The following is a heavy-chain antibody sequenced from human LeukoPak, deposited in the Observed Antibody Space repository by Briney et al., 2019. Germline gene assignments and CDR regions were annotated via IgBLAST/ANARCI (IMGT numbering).Heavy chain of an antibody. CDR2: ISSSGSTI. J-gene: IGHJ5*02. V-gene: IGHV3-48*03. Sequence: GGSLRLSCAASGFTFSSYEMNWVRQAPGKGLEWVSYISSSGSTIYYADSVKGRFTISRDNAKNSLYLQMNSLRAEDTAVYYCARVPYSSSWYNWFDPWGQGTLVTVSS. CDR1: GFTFSSYE. CDR3: ARVPYSSSWYNWFDP. D-gene: IGHD6-13*01.